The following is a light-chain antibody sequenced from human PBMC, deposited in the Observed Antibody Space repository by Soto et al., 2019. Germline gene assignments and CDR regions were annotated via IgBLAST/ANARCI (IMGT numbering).Light chain of an antibody. CDR2: DVR. V-gene: IGLV2-14*01. J-gene: IGLJ2*01. CDR1: TSDVGDYNY. Sequence: QSALTQPASVSGSPGQSITISCTGTTSDVGDYNYVSWYQQHPGKAPKLMMYDVRNRPSGVSNRFSGSKSGNTASLTISGLQDEYEAYYYCSSYRNTNTLVVFGGGTKVTVL. CDR3: SSYRNTNTLVV.